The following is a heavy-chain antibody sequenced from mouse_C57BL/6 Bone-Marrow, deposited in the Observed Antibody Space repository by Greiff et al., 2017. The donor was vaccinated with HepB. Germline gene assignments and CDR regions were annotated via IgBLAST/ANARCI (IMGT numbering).Heavy chain of an antibody. CDR1: GFNIKDDY. V-gene: IGHV14-4*01. J-gene: IGHJ2*01. D-gene: IGHD1-1*01. Sequence: EVQLQQSGAELVRPGASVKLSCTASGFNIKDDYMHWVKQSPEQGLEWIGWIDPENGDTEYASKFQGKATITADTSSNTAYLQLSSLTSEDTAVYYCTTTVVAPTFYIDYWGQGTTLTVSS. CDR3: TTTVVAPTFYIDY. CDR2: IDPENGDT.